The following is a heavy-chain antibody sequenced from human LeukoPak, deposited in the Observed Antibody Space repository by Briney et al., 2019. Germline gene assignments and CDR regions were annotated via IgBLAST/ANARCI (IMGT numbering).Heavy chain of an antibody. CDR1: GFTSDDYA. Sequence: PGGSLRLSCAASGFTSDDYAMHWVRQAPGKGLEWVSLISWDGGSTYYADSVKGRFTISRDNSKNSLYLQMNSLRAEDTALYYCAKDYCSGGSCYFFDYWGQGTLVTVSS. CDR2: ISWDGGST. D-gene: IGHD2-15*01. J-gene: IGHJ4*02. CDR3: AKDYCSGGSCYFFDY. V-gene: IGHV3-43D*03.